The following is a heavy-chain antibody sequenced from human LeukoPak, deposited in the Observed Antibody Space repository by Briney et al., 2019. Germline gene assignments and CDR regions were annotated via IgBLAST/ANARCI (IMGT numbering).Heavy chain of an antibody. Sequence: SETLSLTCAVYGGSFSGYYWSWIRQPPGKGLEWVGEINHSGSTNYNPSLKSRVTISVDTSKNQFSLKLSSVTAADTAVYYCAREVVPAAMKRGSGDNWYFDLWGRGTLVTVSS. J-gene: IGHJ2*01. CDR1: GGSFSGYY. CDR2: INHSGST. V-gene: IGHV4-34*01. CDR3: AREVVPAAMKRGSGDNWYFDL. D-gene: IGHD2-2*01.